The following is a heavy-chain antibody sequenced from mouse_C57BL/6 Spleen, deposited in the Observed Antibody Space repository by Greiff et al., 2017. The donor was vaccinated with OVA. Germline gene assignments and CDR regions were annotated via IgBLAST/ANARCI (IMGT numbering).Heavy chain of an antibody. CDR2: INNDGSST. Sequence: EVKVEESEGGLVQPGSSMKLSCTASGFTFSDYYMAWVRQVPEKGLEWVAHINNDGSSTYYLDSLKSRFIISRDNAKNILYLQMSKLKSEDTATYDCARLYDYGVNWYFDVWGTGTTVTVSS. CDR3: ARLYDYGVNWYFDV. V-gene: IGHV5-16*01. J-gene: IGHJ1*03. CDR1: GFTFSDYY. D-gene: IGHD2-4*01.